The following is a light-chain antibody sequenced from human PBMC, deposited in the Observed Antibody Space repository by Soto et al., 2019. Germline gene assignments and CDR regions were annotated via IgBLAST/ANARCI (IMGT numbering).Light chain of an antibody. J-gene: IGKJ1*01. Sequence: DVQMTQSPSTLSASVGDRVTITCRASQSISSWLAWYQQEPGKAPKLLISEASTLEGGVTSRFSGSGSGTEFALTISSLQPDDFASYYCQQYSSYPWTFGQGTKVEIK. CDR1: QSISSW. CDR3: QQYSSYPWT. V-gene: IGKV1-5*03. CDR2: EAS.